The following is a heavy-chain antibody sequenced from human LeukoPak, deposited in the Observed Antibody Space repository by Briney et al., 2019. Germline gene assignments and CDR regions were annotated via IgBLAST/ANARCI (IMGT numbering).Heavy chain of an antibody. V-gene: IGHV3-30-3*01. D-gene: IGHD6-13*01. CDR3: AKDSSITRRYFDY. CDR1: GFTFSSYA. CDR2: ISYDGSNK. J-gene: IGHJ4*02. Sequence: PGGSLRLSCAASGFTFSSYAMHWVRQAPGKGLEWVAVISYDGSNKYYADSVKGRFTISRDNSKNTLYLQMNSLRAEDTAVYYCAKDSSITRRYFDYWGQGTLVTVSS.